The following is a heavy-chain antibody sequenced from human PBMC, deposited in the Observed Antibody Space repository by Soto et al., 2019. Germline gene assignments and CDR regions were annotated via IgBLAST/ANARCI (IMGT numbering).Heavy chain of an antibody. CDR3: ASFGVLERASFDL. CDR1: GYRFASYW. CDR2: IYPGDSDT. J-gene: IGHJ5*02. D-gene: IGHD1-1*01. Sequence: PGESLKISCRGSGYRFASYWIGWVRQMPGKGLEWMGIIYPGDSDTRYSPSFQGQVTISADKSISTAYLQWSSLKASDTAMYYCASFGVLERASFDLWGQGTRVTVSS. V-gene: IGHV5-51*01.